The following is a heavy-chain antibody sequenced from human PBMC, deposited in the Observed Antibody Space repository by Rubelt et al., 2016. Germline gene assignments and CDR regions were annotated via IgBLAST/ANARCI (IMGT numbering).Heavy chain of an antibody. CDR3: AGGRRGSSSWLGRDYYGMDV. J-gene: IGHJ6*02. V-gene: IGHV4-34*01. CDR1: GGSFSGYY. Sequence: QVQLQQWGAGLLKPSETLSLTCAVYGGSFSGYYWSWIRQPPGKGLEWIGEINHSGSTNYNPSLKSRVTISVDTAQDQVSPKLSFVTAADTAVYYCAGGRRGSSSWLGRDYYGMDVWGQGTTVTVSS. D-gene: IGHD6-13*01. CDR2: INHSGST.